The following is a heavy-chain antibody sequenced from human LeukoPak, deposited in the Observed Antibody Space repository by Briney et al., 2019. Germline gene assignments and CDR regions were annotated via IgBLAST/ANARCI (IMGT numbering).Heavy chain of an antibody. CDR1: GGSISTYS. Sequence: PSETLSLTCTVSGGSISTYSWSWIRQPPGKGLEWIGYIYYSGSTNYNPSLKSRVTISVDTSKNQFSLKLRSVTAADTAVYYCARDLRMDYYDSSGYPWYFDLWGRGTLVTVSS. J-gene: IGHJ2*01. CDR3: ARDLRMDYYDSSGYPWYFDL. V-gene: IGHV4-59*01. D-gene: IGHD3-22*01. CDR2: IYYSGST.